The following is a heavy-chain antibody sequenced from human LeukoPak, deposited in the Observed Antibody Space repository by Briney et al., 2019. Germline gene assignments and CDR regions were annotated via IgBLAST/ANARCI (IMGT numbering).Heavy chain of an antibody. Sequence: PGGSLRLSCAASGFTFDDYAMHWVRQAPGKGLGWVSGISWNSGSIGYADSVKGRFTISRDNAKNSLYLQMNSLRAEDTALYYCAKAEGYSGYDYGDWGQGTLVTVSS. CDR3: AKAEGYSGYDYGD. CDR2: ISWNSGSI. D-gene: IGHD5-12*01. V-gene: IGHV3-9*01. J-gene: IGHJ4*02. CDR1: GFTFDDYA.